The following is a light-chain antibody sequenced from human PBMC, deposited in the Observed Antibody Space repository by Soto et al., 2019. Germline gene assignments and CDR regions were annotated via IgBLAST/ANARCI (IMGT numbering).Light chain of an antibody. CDR1: QSVSSN. CDR2: GAS. J-gene: IGKJ5*01. CDR3: QQYGSSIT. V-gene: IGKV3-20*01. Sequence: EIVLTQSPVTLSLSPGERATLSCRASQSVSSNLAWYQQKPGQAPRLLIYGASTRATGIPARFSGSGSGTDFTLTISRLEPEDFAVYYCQQYGSSITFGQGTRLEIK.